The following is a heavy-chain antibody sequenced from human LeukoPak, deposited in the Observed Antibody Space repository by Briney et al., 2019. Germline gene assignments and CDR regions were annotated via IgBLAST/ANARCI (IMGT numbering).Heavy chain of an antibody. V-gene: IGHV3-23*01. Sequence: GXXLXXXXXAXGXTXSXXXXXXVRQAPGKXLEXXSAXSGSGGSTYYADSVKGRFTISRDNSKNTLYLQMNSLRAEDTAVYYCAIQGRLYDILTGYPIDYWGQGTLVTVSS. J-gene: IGHJ4*02. CDR3: AIQGRLYDILTGYPIDY. CDR2: XSGSGGST. CDR1: GXTXSXXX. D-gene: IGHD3-9*01.